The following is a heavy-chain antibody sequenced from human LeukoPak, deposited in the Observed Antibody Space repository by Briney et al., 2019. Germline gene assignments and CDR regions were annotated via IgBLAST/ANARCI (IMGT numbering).Heavy chain of an antibody. V-gene: IGHV3-23*01. CDR1: GFTFSSYG. D-gene: IGHD3-10*01. CDR2: ISGSGGST. J-gene: IGHJ4*02. CDR3: AKYYYGSGSYLDY. Sequence: GRSLRLSCAASGFTFSSYGMHWVRQAPGKGLEWVSAISGSGGSTYYADSVKGRFTISRDNSKNTLYLQMNSLRAEDTAVYYCAKYYYGSGSYLDYWGQGTLVTVSS.